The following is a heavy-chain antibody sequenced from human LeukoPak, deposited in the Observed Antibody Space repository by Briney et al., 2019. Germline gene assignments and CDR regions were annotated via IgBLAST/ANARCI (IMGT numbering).Heavy chain of an antibody. V-gene: IGHV4-59*01. D-gene: IGHD2-2*02. Sequence: SETLSLTCTVSGGSISSYYWSWIRQSPGKGLEWIANIFYSGSPNYNPSLKSRVTISFDTSKNQFSLKLSSVTAADTAVYYCARAHGYCSSTSCYTHYYYGMDVWGQGTTVTVSS. J-gene: IGHJ6*02. CDR1: GGSISSYY. CDR2: IFYSGSP. CDR3: ARAHGYCSSTSCYTHYYYGMDV.